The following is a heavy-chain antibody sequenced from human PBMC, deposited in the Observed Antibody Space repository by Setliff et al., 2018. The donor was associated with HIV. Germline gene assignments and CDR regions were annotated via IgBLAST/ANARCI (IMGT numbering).Heavy chain of an antibody. J-gene: IGHJ4*02. CDR2: ISWNSGTT. D-gene: IGHD1-1*01. Sequence: GGSLRLSCAASGFTFDDYAMHWVRQAPGKGLEWVSGISWNSGTTFYSDSVKGRFTISRDDSNNLLYLQMDSLRAEDTATYYCARDLTLYKLWGQGTLVTVSS. CDR1: GFTFDDYA. V-gene: IGHV3-9*01. CDR3: ARDLTLYKL.